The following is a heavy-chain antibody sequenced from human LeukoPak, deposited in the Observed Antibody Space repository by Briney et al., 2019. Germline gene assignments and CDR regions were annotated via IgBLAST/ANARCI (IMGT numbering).Heavy chain of an antibody. CDR1: GGSFSVYY. Sequence: PSETLSLTCAVYGGSFSVYYWSWIRQPPGKGLEWIGEINHSGSTNYNPSLKSRVTISVDTSKNQFSLKLSSVTAADTAVYYCARGAGSWYFSYFDYWGQGTLVTVSS. CDR2: INHSGST. CDR3: ARGAGSWYFSYFDY. V-gene: IGHV4-34*01. D-gene: IGHD6-13*01. J-gene: IGHJ4*02.